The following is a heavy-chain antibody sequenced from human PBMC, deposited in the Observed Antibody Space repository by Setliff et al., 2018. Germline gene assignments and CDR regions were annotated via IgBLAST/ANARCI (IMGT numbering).Heavy chain of an antibody. CDR3: ATDSKWEQRVGGYAFDI. J-gene: IGHJ3*02. V-gene: IGHV3-15*01. CDR1: RIIFSNGW. Sequence: PGGSLRLSCAASRIIFSNGWINWVRQAPGKGLEWVGRFKSTTDGEKADYPTPLKDRFILSGDGEKDTVYLQMNSLKTDDTAVYFFATDSKWEQRVGGYAFDIWGQGTMVTVSS. CDR2: FKSTTDGEKA. D-gene: IGHD1-26*01.